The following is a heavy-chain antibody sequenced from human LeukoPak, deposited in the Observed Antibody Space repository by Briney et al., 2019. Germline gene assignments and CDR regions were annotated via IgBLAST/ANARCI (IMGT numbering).Heavy chain of an antibody. CDR1: GFTFSTYW. CDR2: INSDGSST. CDR3: ARDSSGHYYVSYNWFDP. D-gene: IGHD3-22*01. J-gene: IGHJ5*02. Sequence: GGSLRLSCAASGFTFSTYWMHWVRQAPGKGLVWVSRINSDGSSTSYADSVKGRFTISRDNAKNTLYLQMNSLRAEDTAVYYCARDSSGHYYVSYNWFDPWGQGTLVTVSS. V-gene: IGHV3-74*01.